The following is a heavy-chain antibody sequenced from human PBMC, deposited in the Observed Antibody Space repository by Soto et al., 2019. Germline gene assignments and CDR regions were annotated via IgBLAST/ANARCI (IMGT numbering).Heavy chain of an antibody. Sequence: QVHLQESGPALVKPSGTLSLTCVVSGASVSSDDWWSWVRQPPGKGLEWIGDVYRNGETRYNPSPQSRLYLSADHYNHLSPPGVESVTPAEPATFFWGRHRLKDYCRGGQHRGKDVWGRGTTVTVSS. D-gene: IGHD3-16*01. CDR1: GASVSSDDW. CDR3: GRHRLKDYCRGGQHRGKDV. J-gene: IGHJ6*02. CDR2: VYRNGET. V-gene: IGHV4-4*02.